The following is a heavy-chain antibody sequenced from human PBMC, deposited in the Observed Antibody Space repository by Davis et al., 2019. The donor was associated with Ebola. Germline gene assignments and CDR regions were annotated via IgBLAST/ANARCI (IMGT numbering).Heavy chain of an antibody. CDR2: IRSKANSYAT. CDR1: AFTFSGSA. D-gene: IGHD6-13*01. CDR3: TTTPSSSRYTSDV. J-gene: IGHJ6*02. Sequence: GESLKISCAASAFTFSGSAMHWVRQASGKGLEWVGRIRSKANSYATAYAASVKGRFTISRDDSKNTAYLQMNSLKTEDTAVYYCTTTPSSSRYTSDVWGQGTTVTVSS. V-gene: IGHV3-73*01.